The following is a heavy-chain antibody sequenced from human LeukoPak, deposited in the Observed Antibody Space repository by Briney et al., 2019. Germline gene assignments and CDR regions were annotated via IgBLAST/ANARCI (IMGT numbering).Heavy chain of an antibody. CDR2: INHSGST. V-gene: IGHV4-34*01. CDR3: ARYGDITGTTFVWSFDY. Sequence: SETLSLTCAVYGGSFRGYYWSWIRQPPGKGLEWIGEINHSGSTNYNPSLKSRVTISVDTSKNQFSLKLSSVTAADTAVYYCARYGDITGTTFVWSFDYWGQGTLVTVSS. CDR1: GGSFRGYY. J-gene: IGHJ4*02. D-gene: IGHD1-7*01.